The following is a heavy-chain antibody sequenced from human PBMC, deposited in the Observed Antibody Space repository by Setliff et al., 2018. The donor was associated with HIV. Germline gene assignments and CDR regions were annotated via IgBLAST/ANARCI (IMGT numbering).Heavy chain of an antibody. D-gene: IGHD3-3*01. Sequence: PSETLSLTCTVSGGSISSGGYYWSWIRQHPGKGLEWIGYIHYSGSTHYNPSLKSRVAISLDTSKNQFSLKLSSVTAADTAVYYCARGRDYTGSWFRPFYLDFWGHGNLVTVSS. V-gene: IGHV4-31*03. J-gene: IGHJ4*01. CDR2: IHYSGST. CDR3: ARGRDYTGSWFRPFYLDF. CDR1: GGSISSGGYY.